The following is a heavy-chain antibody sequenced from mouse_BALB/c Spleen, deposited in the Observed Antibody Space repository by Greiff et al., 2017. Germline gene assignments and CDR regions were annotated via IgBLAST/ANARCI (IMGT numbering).Heavy chain of an antibody. Sequence: VQLQQPGAELVKPGASVKLSCKASGYTFTSYYMYWVKQRPGQGLEWIGGINPSNGGTNFNEKFKSKATLTVDKSSSTAYMQLSSLTSEDSAVYYCTRWYYGSIWYFDVWGAGTTVTVSS. V-gene: IGHV1S81*02. D-gene: IGHD1-1*01. CDR2: INPSNGGT. CDR1: GYTFTSYY. CDR3: TRWYYGSIWYFDV. J-gene: IGHJ1*01.